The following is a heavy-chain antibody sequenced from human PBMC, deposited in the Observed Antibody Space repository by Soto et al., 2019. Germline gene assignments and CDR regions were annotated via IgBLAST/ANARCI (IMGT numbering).Heavy chain of an antibody. D-gene: IGHD5-12*01. J-gene: IGHJ4*02. CDR2: VRSDEDTT. V-gene: IGHV3-23*01. CDR3: AKGQGIGATPDGAHR. CDR1: GFTFSKYG. Sequence: EVQVLESGGGLVQPGGSLRLSCAGSGFTFSKYGMNWVRQAPGKGLEWVSGVRSDEDTTYDAESVKGRFTAPRDTSKNTVYVRMNSLRVEDTAVYYCAKGQGIGATPDGAHRRGQGTLVTVSP.